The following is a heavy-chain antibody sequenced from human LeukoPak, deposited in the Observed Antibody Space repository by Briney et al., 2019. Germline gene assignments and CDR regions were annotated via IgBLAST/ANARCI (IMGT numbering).Heavy chain of an antibody. Sequence: PGGSLRLSCAASGFTFSSYAMHWVRQAPGKGLEWVAVISYDGSNKYYADSVKGRFTISRDNSKNTLYLQMNSLRAEDTAVYYCARDVNYYDSSGYFVWGQGTLVTVSS. CDR3: ARDVNYYDSSGYFV. CDR1: GFTFSSYA. D-gene: IGHD3-22*01. CDR2: ISYDGSNK. J-gene: IGHJ4*02. V-gene: IGHV3-30*04.